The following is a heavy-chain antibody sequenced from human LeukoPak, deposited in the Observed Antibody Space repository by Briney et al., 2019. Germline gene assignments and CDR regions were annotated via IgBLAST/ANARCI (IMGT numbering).Heavy chain of an antibody. CDR3: AKEVLVVIESHFDH. J-gene: IGHJ4*02. Sequence: PGGSLRLSCAASGFTFRDSSMSWVRQAPGKGLEWLSAITGSGNTKYYADSVKGRFTVSRDNNKNTLYLQMNSLRAEDTAIYYCAKEVLVVIESHFDHWGQGSLVTVSS. V-gene: IGHV3-23*01. D-gene: IGHD3-22*01. CDR2: ITGSGNTK. CDR1: GFTFRDSS.